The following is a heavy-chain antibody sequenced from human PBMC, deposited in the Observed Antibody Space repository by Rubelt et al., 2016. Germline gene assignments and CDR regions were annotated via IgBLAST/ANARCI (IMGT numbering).Heavy chain of an antibody. J-gene: IGHJ3*02. CDR2: IYYSGST. D-gene: IGHD1-14*01. Sequence: QLQLQESGPGLVKPSETLSLTCTVSGGSINSNDYYWGWIRQPPGKGLEWIGYIYYSGSTYYSPSLRSRVTLSEDTARNQFTPKLNSVTAADTVMYYCARDSTTGLPNAFDIWGQGTMVTVSS. CDR1: GGSINSNDYY. V-gene: IGHV4-31*03. CDR3: ARDSTTGLPNAFDI.